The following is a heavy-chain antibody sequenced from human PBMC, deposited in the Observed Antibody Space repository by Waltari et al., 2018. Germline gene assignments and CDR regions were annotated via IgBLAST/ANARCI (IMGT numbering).Heavy chain of an antibody. CDR1: GYTFTDYY. J-gene: IGHJ5*02. D-gene: IGHD3-3*01. V-gene: IGHV1-2*02. CDR3: AKDQSKAPMVLFGVIISEWFDP. CDR2: INPNSGGT. Sequence: QVQLVQSGAEVKKPGASVKVSCKASGYTFTDYYLHWVRQAPGKGLEWMGLINPNSGGTGSEQKFQGRVTLTRDTSITTAYMELSSLTSDDTAVYYCAKDQSKAPMVLFGVIISEWFDPWGQGTLVTVSS.